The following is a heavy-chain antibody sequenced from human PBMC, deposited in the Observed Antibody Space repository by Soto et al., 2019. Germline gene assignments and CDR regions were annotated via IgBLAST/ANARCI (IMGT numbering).Heavy chain of an antibody. V-gene: IGHV3-23*01. Sequence: EVQLLESGGGLVQPGGSLRLSCAASGFTFSSYVMSCVRQAPGKGLEWVSAISGSGGNTYYADSVKGRFTISRDNSKTTLVLQMNRQRAEDTDLYFCAKEMGDYYDSSGSWFDPWGQGTLVTVSS. J-gene: IGHJ5*02. CDR2: ISGSGGNT. CDR1: GFTFSSYV. D-gene: IGHD3-22*01. CDR3: AKEMGDYYDSSGSWFDP.